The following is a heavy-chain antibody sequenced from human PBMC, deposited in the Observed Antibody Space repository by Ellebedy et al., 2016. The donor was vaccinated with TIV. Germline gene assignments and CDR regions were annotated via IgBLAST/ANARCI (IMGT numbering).Heavy chain of an antibody. V-gene: IGHV1-24*01. J-gene: IGHJ2*01. CDR1: GYTLTELS. D-gene: IGHD2-21*02. CDR3: ATGKCGGDCYSGDLYFDL. CDR2: FDPEDGET. Sequence: ASVKVSXXVSGYTLTELSMHWVRQAPGKGLEWMGGFDPEDGETIYAQKFQGRVTMTEDTSTDTAYMELSSLRSEDTAVYYCATGKCGGDCYSGDLYFDLWGRGTLVTVSS.